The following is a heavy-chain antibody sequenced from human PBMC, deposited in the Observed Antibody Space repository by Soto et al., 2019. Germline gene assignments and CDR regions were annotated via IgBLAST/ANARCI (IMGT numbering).Heavy chain of an antibody. V-gene: IGHV4-59*01. J-gene: IGHJ4*02. CDR1: GGSISSYY. Sequence: PSETLSLTCTVSGGSISSYYWSWIRQPPGKGLEWIGYIYYSGSTNYNPSLKSRVTISVDTSKNQFSLKLSSVTAADTAVYYCAGAQLVQGQPIDYWGQGTLVTVPS. D-gene: IGHD6-13*01. CDR2: IYYSGST. CDR3: AGAQLVQGQPIDY.